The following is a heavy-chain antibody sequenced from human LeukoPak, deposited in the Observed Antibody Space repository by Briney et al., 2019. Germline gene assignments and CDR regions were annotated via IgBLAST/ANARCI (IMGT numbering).Heavy chain of an antibody. CDR3: ARSPRGVRGVTFDY. CDR1: GYTFTGYY. D-gene: IGHD3-10*01. CDR2: INPNSGGT. V-gene: IGHV1-2*02. J-gene: IGHJ4*02. Sequence: ASVKVSCKASGYTFTGYYMHWVRQAPVQGLEWMGWINPNSGGTNYAQKFQGRVTITADESTSTAYMELSSLRSEDTAVYYCARSPRGVRGVTFDYWGQGTLVTVSS.